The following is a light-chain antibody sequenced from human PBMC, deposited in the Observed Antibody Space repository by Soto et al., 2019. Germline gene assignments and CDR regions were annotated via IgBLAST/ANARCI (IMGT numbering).Light chain of an antibody. Sequence: DIQVTQSPSTLSASVGDRVTLTCRASQSITNRLAWYQQKPGKAPKVLIYDASNLEYGVPSRFSGSGSGTDFTLTISSLQPEDFATYFCQQSYNTPWTFGQGTKVDIK. CDR3: QQSYNTPWT. J-gene: IGKJ1*01. CDR2: DAS. V-gene: IGKV1-5*01. CDR1: QSITNR.